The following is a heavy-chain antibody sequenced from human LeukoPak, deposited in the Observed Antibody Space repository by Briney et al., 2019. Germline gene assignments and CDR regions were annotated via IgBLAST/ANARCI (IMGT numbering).Heavy chain of an antibody. Sequence: KPGGSLRLSCAASGFTFSDYYMSWIRQAPGKGLEWVSYISSSGSTIYYADSVKGRFTISRDNAKNSLYLQMNSLRAEDTAVYYCARGAVLLWFGELLNYFDYWGQGTLVTVSS. CDR3: ARGAVLLWFGELLNYFDY. CDR2: ISSSGSTI. D-gene: IGHD3-10*01. J-gene: IGHJ4*02. CDR1: GFTFSDYY. V-gene: IGHV3-11*04.